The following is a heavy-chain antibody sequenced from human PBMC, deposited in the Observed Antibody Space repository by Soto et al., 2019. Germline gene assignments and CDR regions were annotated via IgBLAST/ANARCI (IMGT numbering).Heavy chain of an antibody. V-gene: IGHV3-48*02. D-gene: IGHD3-10*01. J-gene: IGHJ4*02. CDR3: ARAEGPYGSGNFYQRYYFDS. Sequence: EVQLVESGGGLVQPGGSLRLSCAASGFAVSSYSMNWLRQSPGKGLEWLSYISSSSGIIYYADSVRGRFTISRDNAKVSLYLQMNSLRDEDTAVYYCARAEGPYGSGNFYQRYYFDSWGQGTLVTVSS. CDR1: GFAVSSYS. CDR2: ISSSSGII.